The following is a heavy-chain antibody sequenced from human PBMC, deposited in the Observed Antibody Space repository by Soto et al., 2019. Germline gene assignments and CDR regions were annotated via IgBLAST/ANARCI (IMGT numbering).Heavy chain of an antibody. V-gene: IGHV3-11*01. Sequence: GGSLRLSCAASGFTFSDYYMSWIRQAPGKGLEWVSYISSSGSSIYYADSVKGRFTISRDNAKNSLYLQMNSLRAEDTALYYCARDLGYYDSSGYFDYWGQGTLVTVSS. CDR1: GFTFSDYY. D-gene: IGHD3-22*01. J-gene: IGHJ4*02. CDR2: ISSSGSSI. CDR3: ARDLGYYDSSGYFDY.